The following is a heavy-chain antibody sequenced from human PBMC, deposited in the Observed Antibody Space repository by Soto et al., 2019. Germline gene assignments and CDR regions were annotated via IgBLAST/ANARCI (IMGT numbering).Heavy chain of an antibody. CDR2: IDPSDSYT. V-gene: IGHV5-10-1*01. Sequence: EVQLVQSGAEVKKPGESLRISCKGSGYSFTVYWISWVRQMPGKGLEWMGRIDPSDSYTNYSPSFQGYVTISADKSISTAYLQWSSLKASDTAMYYCARHEGGLKNWFDPWGQGTLVTVSS. CDR1: GYSFTVYW. CDR3: ARHEGGLKNWFDP. J-gene: IGHJ5*02. D-gene: IGHD3-16*01.